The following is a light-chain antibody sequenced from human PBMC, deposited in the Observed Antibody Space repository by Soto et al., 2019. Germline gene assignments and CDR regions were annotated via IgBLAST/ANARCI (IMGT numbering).Light chain of an antibody. V-gene: IGLV2-8*01. CDR3: RSYGGSNTVV. CDR1: SSDVGGYNY. Sequence: QSALTQPPSASGSPGQSVTISCTGSSSDVGGYNYVSWYQQHPGKAPKLMIYDVSKRPSGVPDRLSGSKSGNTASPTVSGLQAEVEADYYCRSYGGSNTVVFGGGTKLTVL. J-gene: IGLJ2*01. CDR2: DVS.